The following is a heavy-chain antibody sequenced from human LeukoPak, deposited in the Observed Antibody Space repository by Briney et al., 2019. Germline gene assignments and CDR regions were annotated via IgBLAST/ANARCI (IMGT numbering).Heavy chain of an antibody. D-gene: IGHD3-22*01. CDR2: INPNSGGT. J-gene: IGHJ4*02. V-gene: IGHV1-2*02. CDR3: AREKYYDSSY. CDR1: GYTFTGYY. Sequence: ASVTVSFKSSGYTFTGYYMHWVRQAPGQGLEWMGWINPNSGGTNYAQKFQGRVTMTRDTSISTAYMELSRLRSDDTAVYYCAREKYYDSSYWGQGTLVTVSS.